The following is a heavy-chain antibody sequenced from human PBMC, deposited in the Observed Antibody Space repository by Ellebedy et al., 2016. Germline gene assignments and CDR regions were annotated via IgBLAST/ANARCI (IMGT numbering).Heavy chain of an antibody. CDR2: ISSSSSYI. CDR3: ARVPELDQLLWDY. Sequence: GGSLRLXXAASGFTFSSYSMNWVRQAPGKGLEWVSSISSSSSYIYYADSVKGRFTISRDNAKNSLYLQMNSLRAEDTAVYYCARVPELDQLLWDYWGQGTLVTVSS. J-gene: IGHJ4*02. D-gene: IGHD2-2*01. V-gene: IGHV3-21*04. CDR1: GFTFSSYS.